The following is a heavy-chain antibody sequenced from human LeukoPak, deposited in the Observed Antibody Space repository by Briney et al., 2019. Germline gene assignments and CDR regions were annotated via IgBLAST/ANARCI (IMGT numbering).Heavy chain of an antibody. CDR1: GYSFPNNW. J-gene: IGHJ4*02. CDR2: IYPFESDI. D-gene: IGHD3-16*02. Sequence: GASLKISCKASGYSFPNNWIGWVRQMPGKGLEWMGIIYPFESDIRYSPSFQGQVIISADKSINTAYLQWSSLKASDTAMYYCASFGGTYRYYFDSWGQGTLVIVSS. V-gene: IGHV5-51*01. CDR3: ASFGGTYRYYFDS.